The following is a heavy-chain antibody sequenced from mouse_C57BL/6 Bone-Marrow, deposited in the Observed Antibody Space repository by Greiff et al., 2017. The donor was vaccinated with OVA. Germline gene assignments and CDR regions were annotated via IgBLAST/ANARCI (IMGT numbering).Heavy chain of an antibody. CDR1: GYTFTSYW. CDR3: ARYFYLWDPYYAMDY. CDR2: IYPGSGST. Sequence: QVQLQQPGAELVKPGASVKMSCKASGYTFTSYWITWVKQRPGQGLEWIGDIYPGSGSTNYHEKFKSKATLTVDPSSSTAYMQLSSLTSEDSAVYYCARYFYLWDPYYAMDYWGQGTSVTVSS. D-gene: IGHD4-1*01. J-gene: IGHJ4*01. V-gene: IGHV1-55*01.